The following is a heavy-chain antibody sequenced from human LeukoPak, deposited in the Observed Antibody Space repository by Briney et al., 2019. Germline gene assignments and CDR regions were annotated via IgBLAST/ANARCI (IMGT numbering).Heavy chain of an antibody. D-gene: IGHD6-19*01. CDR1: GYTFSSYG. V-gene: IGHV1-18*01. CDR3: ARGSRGLAVAGLDY. J-gene: IGHJ4*02. Sequence: ASVKVSCKASGYTFSSYGISWVRQALGQGLEWMGWISIYKGNTSYAQKLQGRVTMTTDTSTSTAYMEVRSLRSDDTAVYYCARGSRGLAVAGLDYWGQGTLVTVSS. CDR2: ISIYKGNT.